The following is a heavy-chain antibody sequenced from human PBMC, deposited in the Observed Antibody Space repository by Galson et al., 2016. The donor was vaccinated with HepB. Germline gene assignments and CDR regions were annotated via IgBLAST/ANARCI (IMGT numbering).Heavy chain of an antibody. CDR2: INSDGSST. CDR1: GFSFSNSG. D-gene: IGHD2-15*01. CDR3: GREHCSGGSCYLDY. V-gene: IGHV3-74*01. J-gene: IGHJ4*02. Sequence: SLRLSCAASGFSFSNSGMSWVRQAPGRGLEWVSRINSDGSSTSYADSVKGRFTISRDNAKNTVYLQMNSLRAEDTAVYYCGREHCSGGSCYLDYWGQGTLFTVSS.